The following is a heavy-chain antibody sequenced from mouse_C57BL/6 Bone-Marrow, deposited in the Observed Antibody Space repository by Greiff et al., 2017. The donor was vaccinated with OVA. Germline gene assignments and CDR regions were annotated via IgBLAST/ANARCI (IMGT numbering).Heavy chain of an antibody. Sequence: VKLQQSGAELVQPGASVKLSCKASGYTFTEYTIHWVKQRSGQGLEWIGWFYPGSGSIKYNEKFKDKATLTADKSSSTVYMELSRLTSEDSAVYFCARHEPYYYGSLAWFAYWGQGTLVTVSA. J-gene: IGHJ3*01. CDR2: FYPGSGSI. V-gene: IGHV1-62-2*01. D-gene: IGHD1-1*01. CDR3: ARHEPYYYGSLAWFAY. CDR1: GYTFTEYT.